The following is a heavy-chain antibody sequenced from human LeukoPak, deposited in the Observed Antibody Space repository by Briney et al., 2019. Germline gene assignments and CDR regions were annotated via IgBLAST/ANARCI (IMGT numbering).Heavy chain of an antibody. V-gene: IGHV1-8*03. CDR2: MNPNSGNT. CDR3: ARGPNYYDREGPDY. D-gene: IGHD3-22*01. Sequence: ASVKVSGKASGYTFTSYDINWVRQATGQGLEWMGWMNPNSGNTGYAQKLQGRVTITRNTSISTAYMELSSLRSEDTAVYYCARGPNYYDREGPDYWGQGTLVTVSS. J-gene: IGHJ4*02. CDR1: GYTFTSYD.